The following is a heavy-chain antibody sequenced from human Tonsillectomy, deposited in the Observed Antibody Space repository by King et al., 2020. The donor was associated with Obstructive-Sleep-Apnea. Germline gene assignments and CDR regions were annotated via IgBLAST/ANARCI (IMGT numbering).Heavy chain of an antibody. CDR2: ISSSSSTI. Sequence: VQLVESGGGLVQPGGSLRLSCAASGFTFSSHSMNWVRQAPGKGLEWVSYISSSSSTIYYADFVKGRFTISRDNAKNSLYLQMNSLRAEDTAVYYCARVGYYYGSGSYLYYFDYWGQGTLVTVSS. V-gene: IGHV3-48*01. D-gene: IGHD3-10*01. CDR3: ARVGYYYGSGSYLYYFDY. J-gene: IGHJ4*02. CDR1: GFTFSSHS.